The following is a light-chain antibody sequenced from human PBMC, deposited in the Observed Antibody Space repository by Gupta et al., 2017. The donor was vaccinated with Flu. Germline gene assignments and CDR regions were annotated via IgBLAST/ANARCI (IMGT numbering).Light chain of an antibody. J-gene: IGKJ2*01. V-gene: IGKV3-11*01. CDR2: DAS. CDR3: HQRSNWPGT. CDR1: QSVSSY. Sequence: EIVLTQSPATLSLSPGERATLSCRASQSVSSYLAWYQQKPGQAPRRLIYDASNRATGIPARFSGSGSGTDFTLTISSLEPEDVAVYYCHQRSNWPGTFGQGTXLEI.